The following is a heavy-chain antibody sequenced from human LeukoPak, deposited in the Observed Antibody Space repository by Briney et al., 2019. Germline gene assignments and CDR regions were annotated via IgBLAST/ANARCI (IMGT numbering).Heavy chain of an antibody. CDR3: ARGAYYNILTGYRGEILGFDY. J-gene: IGHJ4*02. V-gene: IGHV3-48*03. CDR2: ISSSGSTI. D-gene: IGHD3-9*01. Sequence: GGSLRLSCAASGFTFSSYEMNWVRQAPGKGLEWVSYISSSGSTIYYADSVKGRFTISRDNAKNSLYLQMNSLRAEDTAVYYCARGAYYNILTGYRGEILGFDYWGQGTLVTVSS. CDR1: GFTFSSYE.